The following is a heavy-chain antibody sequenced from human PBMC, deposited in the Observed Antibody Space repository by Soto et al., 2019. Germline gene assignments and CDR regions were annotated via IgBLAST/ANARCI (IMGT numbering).Heavy chain of an antibody. J-gene: IGHJ6*02. V-gene: IGHV3-30-3*01. CDR1: GLTFSTYA. CDR3: ARDSWGMGV. CDR2: ISYDRSNK. Sequence: GSLRLSCTASGLTFSTYAMHWVRQAPGKGLEWVAVISYDRSNKYYADSVKGRFTVSRDNSNSTLDLQMNSLRVEDTAVYYCARDSWGMGVWGQGTTVTVSS.